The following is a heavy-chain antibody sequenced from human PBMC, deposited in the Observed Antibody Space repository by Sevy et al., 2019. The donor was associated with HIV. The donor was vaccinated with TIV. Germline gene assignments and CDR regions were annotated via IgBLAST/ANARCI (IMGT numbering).Heavy chain of an antibody. CDR1: GFTFSSYW. CDR3: ARGAAAGTFDY. V-gene: IGHV3-74*01. D-gene: IGHD6-13*01. CDR2: VNSDGSST. J-gene: IGHJ4*02. Sequence: GGCLRLSCAASGFTFSSYWMHWVRQAPGKGLVWVSRVNSDGSSTSYADSVKGRFTISRDNAKNTLYLQMNSLGAEDTAVYYCARGAAAGTFDYWGQGTLVTVSS.